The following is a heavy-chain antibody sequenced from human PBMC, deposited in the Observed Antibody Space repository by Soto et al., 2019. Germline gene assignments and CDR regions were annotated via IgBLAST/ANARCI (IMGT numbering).Heavy chain of an antibody. CDR3: ARDSSNYDILTGPDAFDI. V-gene: IGHV3-33*01. Sequence: GGSLRLSCAASGFTFSSYGMHWVRQAPGKGLEWVAVIWYDGSNKYYADSVKGRFTISRDNSKNTLYLQMNSLRAEDTAMYYCARDSSNYDILTGPDAFDIWGQGTMVTVSS. CDR1: GFTFSSYG. J-gene: IGHJ3*02. D-gene: IGHD3-9*01. CDR2: IWYDGSNK.